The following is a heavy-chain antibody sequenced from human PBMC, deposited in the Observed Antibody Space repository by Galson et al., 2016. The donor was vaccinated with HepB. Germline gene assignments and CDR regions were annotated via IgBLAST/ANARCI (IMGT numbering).Heavy chain of an antibody. CDR1: GFTFRNYV. V-gene: IGHV3-23*01. CDR3: AKDSVSGSYSPYFLDY. D-gene: IGHD1-26*01. J-gene: IGHJ4*02. CDR2: ISGSGAIT. Sequence: SLRLSCAASGFTFRNYVMSWVRQAPGKGLEWISAISGSGAITNYADSVKGRFTISRDNSKNTLYLQMNSLRVEDTAVYYCAKDSVSGSYSPYFLDYWGQGILVTISS.